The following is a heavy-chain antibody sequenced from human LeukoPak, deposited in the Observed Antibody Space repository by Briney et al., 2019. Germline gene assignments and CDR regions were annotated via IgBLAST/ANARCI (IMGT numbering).Heavy chain of an antibody. J-gene: IGHJ6*03. V-gene: IGHV1-69*05. CDR3: ARGPMVRGVRDYYYYMDV. CDR1: GGTFSSYA. CDR2: IIPIFGTA. D-gene: IGHD3-10*01. Sequence: SVKVSCKASGGTFSSYAISWVRQAPGQGLEWMGGIIPIFGTANYAQKFQGRVTITTDESTSTAYMELSSLRSEDTAVYYCARGPMVRGVRDYYYYMDVWGKGTTVTVSS.